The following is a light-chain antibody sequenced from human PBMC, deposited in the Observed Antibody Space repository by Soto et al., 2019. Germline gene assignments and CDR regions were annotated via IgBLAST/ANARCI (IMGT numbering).Light chain of an antibody. Sequence: QSVLTQPPSVSGAPGQRVTISCTGSSSNIGAGYDEHWYQQLPGTAPKLLIYANNNRPSGVPGRFSGSKSGTSASLAITGLQPEDAADYYCQSYDSTVSGLQGVFGGGTKLTVL. V-gene: IGLV1-40*01. J-gene: IGLJ3*02. CDR2: ANN. CDR1: SSNIGAGYD. CDR3: QSYDSTVSGLQGV.